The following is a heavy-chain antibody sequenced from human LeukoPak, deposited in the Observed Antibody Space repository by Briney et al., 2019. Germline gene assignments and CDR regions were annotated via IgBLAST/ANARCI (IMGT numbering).Heavy chain of an antibody. CDR3: ARAGYYDSSGSPLAVDY. CDR2: IIPIFGTA. J-gene: IGHJ4*02. CDR1: GGTFSSYA. Sequence: ASVKVSCKASGGTFSSYAISWVRQAPGQGLEWMGGIIPIFGTANYAQKFQGRVTITADESTSTAYMELSSLRSEDTAVYYCARAGYYDSSGSPLAVDYWGQGTLVTVSS. D-gene: IGHD3-22*01. V-gene: IGHV1-69*13.